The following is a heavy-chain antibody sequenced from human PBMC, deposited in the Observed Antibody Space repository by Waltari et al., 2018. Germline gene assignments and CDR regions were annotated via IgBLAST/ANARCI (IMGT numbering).Heavy chain of an antibody. V-gene: IGHV4-39*01. J-gene: IGHJ3*02. CDR3: VRHPGRGYRYCFDS. CDR2: FYYSGTT. Sequence: QLQLQESGPRLVKPSETLSPTCTVSGDSLSTSSFYWGWFGQPPGKGLEWIGSFYYSGTTYYNPSLNSRVTISVDTSKHHFSLRRISVAAADTVVYYCVRHPGRGYRYCFDSWGQGTMVTSS. D-gene: IGHD1-1*01. CDR1: GDSLSTSSFY.